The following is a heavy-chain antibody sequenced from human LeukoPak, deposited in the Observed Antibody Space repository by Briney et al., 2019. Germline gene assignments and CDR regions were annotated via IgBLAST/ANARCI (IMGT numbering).Heavy chain of an antibody. D-gene: IGHD5-18*01. CDR3: ARRASGYSYGYWYFDL. CDR1: GYIFTSYW. J-gene: IGHJ2*01. CDR2: IYPGDSDT. Sequence: PGESLRISCKGSGYIFTSYWIGWVRQMPGKGLEWMGIIYPGDSDTRYSPSFQGQVTISADKSISTAYLQWSSLKASDTAMYYCARRASGYSYGYWYFDLWGRSTLVTVSS. V-gene: IGHV5-51*01.